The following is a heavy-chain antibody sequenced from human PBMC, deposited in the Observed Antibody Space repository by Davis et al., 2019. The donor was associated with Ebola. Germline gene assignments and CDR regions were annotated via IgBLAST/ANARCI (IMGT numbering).Heavy chain of an antibody. Sequence: MPSETLSLTCTVSGGSISSYYWSWIRQPPGKGLEWIGYIYYSGSTNYNPSLKSRVTISVDTSKNQFSLKLSSVTAADTAVYYCARTTIFGVVIIEGDGMDVWGQGTTVTVSS. CDR2: IYYSGST. D-gene: IGHD3-3*01. CDR1: GGSISSYY. J-gene: IGHJ6*02. CDR3: ARTTIFGVVIIEGDGMDV. V-gene: IGHV4-59*01.